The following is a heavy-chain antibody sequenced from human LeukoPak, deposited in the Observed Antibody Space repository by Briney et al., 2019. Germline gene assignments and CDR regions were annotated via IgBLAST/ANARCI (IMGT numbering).Heavy chain of an antibody. Sequence: GGSLRLSCAASGFTFSSYAMSWVRQAPGKGLEWVSAISGSGGSTYYADSVKGRFTISRDNSKNTLYLQMNSLRAEDTAVYYCTGGGPVRSYYDSSGYFNYFDYWGQGTLVTVSS. J-gene: IGHJ4*02. D-gene: IGHD3-22*01. CDR3: TGGGPVRSYYDSSGYFNYFDY. CDR1: GFTFSSYA. V-gene: IGHV3-23*01. CDR2: ISGSGGST.